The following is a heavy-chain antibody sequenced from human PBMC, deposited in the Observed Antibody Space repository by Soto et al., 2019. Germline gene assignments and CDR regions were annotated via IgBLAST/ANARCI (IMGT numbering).Heavy chain of an antibody. Sequence: GGSLRLSCAASGFTFSSYGMHWVRQAPGKGLEWVAVISYDGSNKYYADSVKGRFTISRDNSKNTLYLQMNSLRAEDTAVYYCAKESISRGYYYYYYGMDVWGQGTTVTVSS. V-gene: IGHV3-30*18. CDR3: AKESISRGYYYYYYGMDV. CDR2: ISYDGSNK. J-gene: IGHJ6*02. CDR1: GFTFSSYG. D-gene: IGHD3-3*02.